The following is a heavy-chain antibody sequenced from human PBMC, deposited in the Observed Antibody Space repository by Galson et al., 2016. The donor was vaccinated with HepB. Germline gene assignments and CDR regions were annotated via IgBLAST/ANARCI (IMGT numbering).Heavy chain of an antibody. J-gene: IGHJ4*02. Sequence: SETLSLTCNVSVGSISTYYWSWIRQFPGKGLEWIGYISYSGNTNYNPSLKSRVTISVDTSKNQFSLQLSSVTAADTAVYYCARVGAYYDPLTGFYANYYFDFWGQGSLVTVSS. V-gene: IGHV4-59*01. CDR2: ISYSGNT. CDR3: ARVGAYYDPLTGFYANYYFDF. D-gene: IGHD3-9*01. CDR1: VGSISTYY.